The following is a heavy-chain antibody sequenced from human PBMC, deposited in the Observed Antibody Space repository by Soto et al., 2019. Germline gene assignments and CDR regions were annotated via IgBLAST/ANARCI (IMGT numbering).Heavy chain of an antibody. V-gene: IGHV1-18*01. CDR2: NSPYNGNT. D-gene: IGHD3-10*01. CDR3: AREIPLMVGGVKHYGMDV. Sequence: SVKGSFNASGYNFTSFGISWVRQAPGQGLRWPGWNSPYNGNTNYAQKLQGRVTMTTDTPTSTAYMELRSLRSDDTAVYYCAREIPLMVGGVKHYGMDVWGQGTTVTVSS. J-gene: IGHJ6*02. CDR1: GYNFTSFG.